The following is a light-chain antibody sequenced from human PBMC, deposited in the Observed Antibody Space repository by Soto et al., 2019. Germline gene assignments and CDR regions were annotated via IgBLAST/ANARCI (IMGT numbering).Light chain of an antibody. J-gene: IGLJ2*01. CDR1: SSDVGSYNL. CDR2: EDN. CDR3: CAFVRSNALL. Sequence: QSVLTQPASVSGSPGQSITISCTGTSSDVGSYNLVSWYQHHPGKAPKFIIYEDNKRPSGVSNRFSGSKSGNTASLTISGLQAEDEADDYCCAFVRSNALLLGGGTQLTVL. V-gene: IGLV2-23*01.